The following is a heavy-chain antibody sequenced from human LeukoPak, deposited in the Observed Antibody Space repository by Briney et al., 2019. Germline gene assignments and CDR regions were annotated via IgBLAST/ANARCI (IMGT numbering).Heavy chain of an antibody. D-gene: IGHD2-2*01. CDR2: INPNSGGT. J-gene: IGHJ5*02. Sequence: ASVKVSCKASGYTFTGYYMHWVRQAPGQGLEWMGWINPNSGGTNYAQKFQGRVTMTEDTSTDTAYMELRSLRSEDTAVYYCATGYCSSTSCYLHWFDPWGQGTLVTVSS. V-gene: IGHV1-2*02. CDR1: GYTFTGYY. CDR3: ATGYCSSTSCYLHWFDP.